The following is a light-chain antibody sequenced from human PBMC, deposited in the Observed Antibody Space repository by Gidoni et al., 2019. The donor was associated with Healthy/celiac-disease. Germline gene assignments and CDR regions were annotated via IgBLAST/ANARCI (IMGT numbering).Light chain of an antibody. J-gene: IGLJ2*01. Sequence: SALTQPRSVSGSPGQSVTISCTGTSSDVGGYNYVSCYHQHPGKAPKLMIYDVSKRPSGVPDRSSGSQEGSTASLTISGVQAEDEADYYCCSYAGSYTHVVFGGGTKLTVL. CDR3: CSYAGSYTHVV. CDR1: SSDVGGYNY. V-gene: IGLV2-11*01. CDR2: DVS.